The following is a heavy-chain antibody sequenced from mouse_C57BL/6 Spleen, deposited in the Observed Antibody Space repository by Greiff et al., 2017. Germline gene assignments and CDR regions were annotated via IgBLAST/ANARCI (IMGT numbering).Heavy chain of an antibody. V-gene: IGHV1-19*01. CDR3: ARITTVVYWYFEV. Sequence: VQLQQSGPVLVKPGASVKMSCKASGYTFTDYYMNWVKQSHGKSLEWIGVINPYNGGTSYNQKFKGKATLTVDKSSSTAYMELNSLTSEDSAVYYCARITTVVYWYFEVWGTGTTVTVSS. J-gene: IGHJ1*03. CDR2: INPYNGGT. D-gene: IGHD1-1*01. CDR1: GYTFTDYY.